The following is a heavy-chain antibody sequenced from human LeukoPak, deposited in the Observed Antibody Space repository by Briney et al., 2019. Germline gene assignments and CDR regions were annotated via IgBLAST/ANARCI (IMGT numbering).Heavy chain of an antibody. CDR2: IYSDGST. D-gene: IGHD2-2*01. CDR3: ARDRSGPQYCSSTSCPINYYYYYMDV. CDR1: GFTVSSNY. J-gene: IGHJ6*03. Sequence: GGSLRLSCAASGFTVSSNYMSRVRQAPGKGLEWVSVIYSDGSTYYADSVKGRFTISRDNSKNTLYLQMNSLRAEDTAVYYCARDRSGPQYCSSTSCPINYYYYYMDVWGKGTTVTVSS. V-gene: IGHV3-66*02.